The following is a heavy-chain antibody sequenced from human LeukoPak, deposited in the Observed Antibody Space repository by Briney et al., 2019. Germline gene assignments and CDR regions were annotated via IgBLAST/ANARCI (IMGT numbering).Heavy chain of an antibody. V-gene: IGHV4-39*01. CDR1: GGSINSNSHH. D-gene: IGHD3-9*01. CDR2: IYYSGTT. J-gene: IGHJ4*02. CDR3: ARRGDILTDYAFDY. Sequence: KPSETLSLTCSVSGGSINSNSHHWDWIRQAPGKGLEWIGNIYYSGTTSYHPSLKSRVTISVDTSKNQFSLRLSSVTAADTAVYYCARRGDILTDYAFDYWGQGTLVTVSS.